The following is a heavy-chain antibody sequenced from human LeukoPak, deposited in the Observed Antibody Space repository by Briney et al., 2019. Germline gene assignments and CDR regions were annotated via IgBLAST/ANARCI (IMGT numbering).Heavy chain of an antibody. CDR2: IRFDASNT. J-gene: IGHJ4*02. D-gene: IGHD6-19*01. Sequence: GTSLRLSCAASGFTFRNHGMHWVRQAPGKGLEWLAFIRFDASNTFYAASVKGRSTVSRDNSKNTLSLQLNSLKAEDTGLYYCGRALSVDSGWFYFHFWGQGALVTVSS. CDR3: GRALSVDSGWFYFHF. V-gene: IGHV3-33*01. CDR1: GFTFRNHG.